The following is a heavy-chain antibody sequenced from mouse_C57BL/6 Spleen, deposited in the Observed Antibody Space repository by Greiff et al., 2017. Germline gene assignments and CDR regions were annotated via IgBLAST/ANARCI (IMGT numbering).Heavy chain of an antibody. CDR2: IDPSDSET. D-gene: IGHD1-1*01. CDR1: GYTFTSYW. V-gene: IGHV1-52*01. Sequence: QVQLQQPGAELVRPGSSVKLSCKASGYTFTSYWMHWVKQRPIQGLEWIGNIDPSDSETHYNQKFKDKATLTVDKSSSTAYMQRSSLTSEDSAVYYSARSKTSTTVGAMDYWGQGTSVTVSA. CDR3: ARSKTSTTVGAMDY. J-gene: IGHJ4*01.